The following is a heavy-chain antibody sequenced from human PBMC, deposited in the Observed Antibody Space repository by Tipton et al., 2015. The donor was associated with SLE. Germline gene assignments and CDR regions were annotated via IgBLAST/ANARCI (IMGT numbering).Heavy chain of an antibody. J-gene: IGHJ3*02. D-gene: IGHD3-3*01. CDR3: AREAVGSGFGAFDI. Sequence: TLSLTCTVSGGSLTSTNFYWGWIRQPPGKGLEWIGSIYYSGSTHYNPSLKSRVTISVDTSKNQFSLKLSSVTAADTAVYYCAREAVGSGFGAFDIWGQGTMVTVSS. CDR2: IYYSGST. CDR1: GGSLTSTNFY. V-gene: IGHV4-39*07.